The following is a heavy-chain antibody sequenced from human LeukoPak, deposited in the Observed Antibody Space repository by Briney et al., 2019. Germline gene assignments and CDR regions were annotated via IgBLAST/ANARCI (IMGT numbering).Heavy chain of an antibody. V-gene: IGHV1-2*02. CDR2: INPNSGGT. CDR3: ARGSFSADAPLVLDYFHH. CDR1: GGTFSSYA. Sequence: ASVKVSCKASGGTFSSYAISWVRPAPGQGLEWMGWINPNSGGTNYAQKFQGRVTMTRDTSISTAYMELSRLRADDTAVYYCARGSFSADAPLVLDYFHHWGQDTLVTDSS. J-gene: IGHJ1*01. D-gene: IGHD5-18*01.